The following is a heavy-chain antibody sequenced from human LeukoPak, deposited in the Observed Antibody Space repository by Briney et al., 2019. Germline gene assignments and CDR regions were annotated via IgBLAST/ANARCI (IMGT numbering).Heavy chain of an antibody. Sequence: PSETLSLTCTVSGGSISHYYWSWIRQPPGKGLEWIGYIYYSGNTNYNPSLKSRVTISVDTSKNQFSLKLSSVTAADTAVYYCARGAYSSSSNWFDPWGQGTLVTVSS. D-gene: IGHD6-6*01. J-gene: IGHJ5*02. CDR3: ARGAYSSSSNWFDP. CDR1: GGSISHYY. CDR2: IYYSGNT. V-gene: IGHV4-59*01.